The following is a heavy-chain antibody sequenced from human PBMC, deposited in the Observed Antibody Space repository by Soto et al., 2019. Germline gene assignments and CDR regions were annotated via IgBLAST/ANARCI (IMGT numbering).Heavy chain of an antibody. V-gene: IGHV1-46*01. D-gene: IGHD6-13*01. CDR2: INHSGGGT. Sequence: QVQLVQSGAEVKKPGASVKVSCKASGYTFTSYYMHWVRQAPGQGLEWMGIINHSGGGTNYAQKFEGRVTMTRDPSTSTVSMELSGLRSDDTAVYYCVRGATAAYWYFDLWGRGTLVTVSS. CDR1: GYTFTSYY. J-gene: IGHJ2*01. CDR3: VRGATAAYWYFDL.